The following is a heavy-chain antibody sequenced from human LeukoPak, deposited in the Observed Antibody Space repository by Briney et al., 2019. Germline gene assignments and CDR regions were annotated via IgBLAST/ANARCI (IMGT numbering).Heavy chain of an antibody. J-gene: IGHJ6*04. D-gene: IGHD6-19*01. CDR1: GYTFTSYY. V-gene: IGHV1-46*01. Sequence: ASVKVSCKASGYTFTSYYMHWVRQVPGQGLEWMGIINPSGGSTSYAQKFQGRVTMTRDTSTSTVYMELSSLRSEDTAVYYCASGSSGWSQGTPYYYYGMDVWGKGTTVTVSS. CDR2: INPSGGST. CDR3: ASGSSGWSQGTPYYYYGMDV.